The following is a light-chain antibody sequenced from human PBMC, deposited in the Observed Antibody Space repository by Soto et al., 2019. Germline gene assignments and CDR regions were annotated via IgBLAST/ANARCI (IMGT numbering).Light chain of an antibody. CDR2: WAA. CDR1: QSVLYSPNNKNY. CDR3: QQYINAPQT. V-gene: IGKV4-1*01. Sequence: DIVMTQSPDSLAECLGERATINCKTSQSVLYSPNNKNYLAWYQQKPGQPPKLLVYWAATRESGVPDRFSGSGSETDFTLTINSLQAEDVAVYYCQQYINAPQTFGQGTKVEIK. J-gene: IGKJ1*01.